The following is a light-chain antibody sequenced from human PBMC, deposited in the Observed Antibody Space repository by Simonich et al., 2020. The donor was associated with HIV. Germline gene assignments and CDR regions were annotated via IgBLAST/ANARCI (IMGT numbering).Light chain of an antibody. CDR3: QQYCSTHH. V-gene: IGKV4-1*01. J-gene: IGKJ5*01. CDR2: WAS. CDR1: QSVLYSSNNKNY. Sequence: DIVMTQYPDSLAVSLGERATINCKSSQSVLYSSNNKNYLAWYQQKPGQPPKLLIYWASTRESGVPDRFSGSGSGTYFTLTISSLQAEDVAVYYCQQYCSTHHFGQGTRLEIK.